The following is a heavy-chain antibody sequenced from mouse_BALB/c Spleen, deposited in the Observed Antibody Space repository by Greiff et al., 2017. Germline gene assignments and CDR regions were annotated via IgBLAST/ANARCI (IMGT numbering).Heavy chain of an antibody. V-gene: IGHV5-4*02. Sequence: EVQGVESGGDLVKPGGSLKLSCAASGFTFSDYYMYWVRQTPEKRLEWVATISDGGSYTYYPDSVKGRFTISRDNAKNNLYLQMSSLKSEDTAMYYCARDRSMVPFAYWGQGTLVTVSA. D-gene: IGHD2-10*02. CDR2: ISDGGSYT. J-gene: IGHJ3*01. CDR3: ARDRSMVPFAY. CDR1: GFTFSDYY.